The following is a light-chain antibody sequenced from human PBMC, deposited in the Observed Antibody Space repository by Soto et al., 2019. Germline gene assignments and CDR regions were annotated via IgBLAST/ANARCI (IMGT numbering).Light chain of an antibody. CDR1: QGISTY. V-gene: IGKV1-39*01. Sequence: DIQVTQSPSSLSASVGDRVTITCRASQGISTYLNWYQEKPGKAPKLLISAASSLQRGVPSRFSGSGSETVFTLTISSLQPEDFATYSCQQSSSNKWTFGQGTKVDIK. CDR3: QQSSSNKWT. J-gene: IGKJ1*01. CDR2: AAS.